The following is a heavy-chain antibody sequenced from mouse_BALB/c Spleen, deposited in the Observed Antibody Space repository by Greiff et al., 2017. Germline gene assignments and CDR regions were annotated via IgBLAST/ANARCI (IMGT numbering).Heavy chain of an antibody. CDR2: IWAGGST. V-gene: IGHV2-9*02. D-gene: IGHD2-1*01. CDR1: GFSLTSYG. CDR3: ASYGKGYAMDY. Sequence: QVQLKQSGPGLVAPSQSLSITCTVSGFSLTSYGVHWVRQPPGKGLEWLGVIWAGGSTNYNSALMSRLSISKDNSKSQVFLKMNSLQTDDTAMYYCASYGKGYAMDYWGQGTSVTVSS. J-gene: IGHJ4*01.